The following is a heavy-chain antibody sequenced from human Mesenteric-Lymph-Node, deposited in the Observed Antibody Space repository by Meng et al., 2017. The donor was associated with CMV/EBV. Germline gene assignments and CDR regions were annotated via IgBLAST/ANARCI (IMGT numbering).Heavy chain of an antibody. CDR3: AKDPTGSLGLFDL. CDR1: GFTFSSYG. J-gene: IGHJ4*02. CDR2: IRYDGSNK. V-gene: IGHV3-30*02. D-gene: IGHD1-26*01. Sequence: GESLKISCAASGFTFSSYGMHWVRQAPGKGLEWVAFIRYDGSNKYYADSVKGRFTISRDNSKNTLYLQMNSLRADDTAIYYCAKDPTGSLGLFDLWGQGTLVTVSS.